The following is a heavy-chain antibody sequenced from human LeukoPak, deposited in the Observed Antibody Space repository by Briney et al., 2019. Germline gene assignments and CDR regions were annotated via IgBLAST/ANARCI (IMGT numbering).Heavy chain of an antibody. CDR2: ISPTNGAT. Sequence: GASVKVSCKTSGYIFTDFYLHWVRQAPGQGLEWMGWISPTNGATTYARRFQGRVNMARDTSTSTSYMELSSLGSDDTAVYYCARSLSVTRGLITTTLGDWGQGTPVTVS. CDR1: GYIFTDFY. CDR3: ARSLSVTRGLITTTLGD. D-gene: IGHD3-10*01. J-gene: IGHJ4*02. V-gene: IGHV1-2*02.